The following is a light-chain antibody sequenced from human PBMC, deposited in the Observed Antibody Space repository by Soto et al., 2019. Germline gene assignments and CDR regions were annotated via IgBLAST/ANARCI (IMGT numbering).Light chain of an antibody. J-gene: IGKJ1*01. CDR1: QSISSW. CDR3: QQYNTYWT. V-gene: IGKV1-5*03. Sequence: DIQMTQSPSTLSASVGDRVTITCRASQSISSWLAWYQQKPGKAPNLLIYKASSLKSGVPSRFSGSGSGTEFTLTVSSLQPDDFATYYCQQYNTYWTFGQGTKV. CDR2: KAS.